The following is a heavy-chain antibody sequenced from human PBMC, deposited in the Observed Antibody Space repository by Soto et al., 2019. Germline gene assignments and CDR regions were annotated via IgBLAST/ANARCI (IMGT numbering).Heavy chain of an antibody. D-gene: IGHD4-17*01. J-gene: IGHJ4*02. CDR1: NGSINTSFW. V-gene: IGHV4-4*02. Sequence: QVQLQESGPGLVKPSETLSLTCAVSNGSINTSFWWSWVRQSPGKALEWIGEIYHHGSTNYNPYLKSQGTVSIDKSKNQFSLKLYSVTTADTAIYYCARRFSVTTMRGFFDSWGQGSLFTVSS. CDR2: IYHHGST. CDR3: ARRFSVTTMRGFFDS.